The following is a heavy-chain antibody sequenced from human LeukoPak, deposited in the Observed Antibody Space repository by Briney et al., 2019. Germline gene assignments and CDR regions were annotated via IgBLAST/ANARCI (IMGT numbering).Heavy chain of an antibody. J-gene: IGHJ6*03. D-gene: IGHD3-10*01. CDR3: ASLPGPGSYYYYYMDV. CDR2: IWYDGSNK. CDR1: GFTFSSYG. V-gene: IGHV3-33*08. Sequence: GGSLRLSCAASGFTFSSYGMHWVRQAPCKGLEWVAVIWYDGSNKYYADSVKGRFTISRDNSKNTLYLQMNSLRAEDTAVYYCASLPGPGSYYYYYMDVWGKGTTVTVSS.